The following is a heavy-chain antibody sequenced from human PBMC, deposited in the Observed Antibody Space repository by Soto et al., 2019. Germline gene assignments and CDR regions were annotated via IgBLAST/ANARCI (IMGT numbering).Heavy chain of an antibody. V-gene: IGHV3-53*01. CDR1: GFTVSSNY. CDR2: IYSGGST. Sequence: PGGSLRLSCAASGFTVSSNYMSWVRQAPGKGLEWVSVIYSGGSTYYADSVKGRFTISRDNSKNTLYLQMNSLRAEDTAVYYCARVMSEVYSSGWPHYYYYCGMDVWGQGTTVTVSS. CDR3: ARVMSEVYSSGWPHYYYYCGMDV. J-gene: IGHJ6*02. D-gene: IGHD6-19*01.